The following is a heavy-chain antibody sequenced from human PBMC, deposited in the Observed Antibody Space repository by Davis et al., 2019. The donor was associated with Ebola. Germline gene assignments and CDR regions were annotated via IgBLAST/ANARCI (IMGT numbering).Heavy chain of an antibody. V-gene: IGHV4-59*01. CDR3: AKTHLRLAFYFDT. CDR1: GGFLGIYY. CDR2: IDYSGTT. Sequence: PSETLSLTCSLSGGFLGIYYWSWVRQAPGKGLEWIGYIDYSGTTKYNPSLKSRVTISADTSKTQFSLKLTSVSAADTAMYYCAKTHLRLAFYFDTWGQGTPVTVSS. D-gene: IGHD3-16*01. J-gene: IGHJ4*02.